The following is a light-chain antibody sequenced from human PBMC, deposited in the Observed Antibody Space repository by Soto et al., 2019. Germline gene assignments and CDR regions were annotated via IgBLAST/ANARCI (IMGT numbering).Light chain of an antibody. CDR3: QQYNNWPRRT. V-gene: IGKV3-15*01. CDR2: GAS. J-gene: IGKJ1*01. CDR1: QNITSN. Sequence: EIVMTQSPATLSVSPGERATLSCRASQNITSNLTWYQQKPGQAPRLLIYGASTRATGIPARFSGSGSGTEFTLTVSSLQSEDFAVYYCQQYNNWPRRTFGQGTKV.